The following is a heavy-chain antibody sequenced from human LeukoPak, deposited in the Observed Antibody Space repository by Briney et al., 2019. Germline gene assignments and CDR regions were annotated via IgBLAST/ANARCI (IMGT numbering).Heavy chain of an antibody. Sequence: SETLSLTCTVSGGSISSSSYYWGWIRQPPGKGLEWIGSIYYSGSTYYNPSLKSRVTISVDTSKNQFSLKLSSVTAADTAVYYCAREGDSLDYWGQGTLVTVSS. V-gene: IGHV4-39*02. CDR1: GGSISSSSYY. CDR3: AREGDSLDY. CDR2: IYYSGST. D-gene: IGHD2-21*01. J-gene: IGHJ4*02.